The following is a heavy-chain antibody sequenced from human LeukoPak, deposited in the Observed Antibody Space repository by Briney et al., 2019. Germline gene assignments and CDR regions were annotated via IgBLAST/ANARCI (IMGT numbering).Heavy chain of an antibody. D-gene: IGHD3-10*01. CDR3: AKDQAYYGSGSYYMDV. CDR1: GFTFSSYG. Sequence: SGGSLRLSCAASGFTFSSYGMHWVRQAPGKGLEWVAVISYDGSNKYYADSVKGRFTISRDNSKNTLYLQMNSLRAEDTAVYYCAKDQAYYGSGSYYMDVWGKGTTVTISS. CDR2: ISYDGSNK. V-gene: IGHV3-30*18. J-gene: IGHJ6*03.